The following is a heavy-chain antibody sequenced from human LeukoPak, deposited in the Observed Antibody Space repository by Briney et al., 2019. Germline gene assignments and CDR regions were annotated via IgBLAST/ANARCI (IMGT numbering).Heavy chain of an antibody. CDR2: IYTSGST. V-gene: IGHV4-61*02. CDR3: ARETTGYHNWFDP. Sequence: SETLSLTCTVSGGSISSGSYYWSWIRQPAGKGLEWIGRIYTSGSTNYNPSLKSRVTISVDTSKNQFSLKLSSVTAADTAVYYCARETTGYHNWFDPWGQGTLVTVSS. CDR1: GGSISSGSYY. J-gene: IGHJ5*02. D-gene: IGHD3-9*01.